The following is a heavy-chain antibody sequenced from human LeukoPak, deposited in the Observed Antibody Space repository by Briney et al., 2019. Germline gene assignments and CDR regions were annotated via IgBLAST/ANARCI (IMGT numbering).Heavy chain of an antibody. V-gene: IGHV4-39*07. CDR1: GGSMSSRDFY. J-gene: IGHJ4*02. CDR2: KYYSGST. Sequence: PSETLFLTCSVSGGSMSSRDFYWGWIRQPPGKGLEWIGSKYYSGSTSYNPSLMGRVTISVDRSKTQISLILRSVTAADTAVYYCARHYPSGTCPLDYWGQGTLVTVSS. D-gene: IGHD3-10*01. CDR3: ARHYPSGTCPLDY.